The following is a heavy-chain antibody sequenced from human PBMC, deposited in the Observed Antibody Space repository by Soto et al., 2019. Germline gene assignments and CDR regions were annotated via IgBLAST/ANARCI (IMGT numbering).Heavy chain of an antibody. J-gene: IGHJ4*02. CDR2: FDPEDGET. CDR3: ATGLDYPYSFDD. V-gene: IGHV1-24*01. D-gene: IGHD3-9*01. Sequence: ASVKVSCKVSGYTLTELSMHWVRQAPGKGLEWMGGFDPEDGETIYAQKFQGRVTMTEDTSTDTAYMELSSLRSEDTAVYYCATGLDYPYSFDDWGQGTLVTVSS. CDR1: GYTLTELS.